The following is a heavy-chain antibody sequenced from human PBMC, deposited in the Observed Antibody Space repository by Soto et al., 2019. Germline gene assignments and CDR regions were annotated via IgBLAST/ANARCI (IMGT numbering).Heavy chain of an antibody. CDR2: INPNSGGT. V-gene: IGHV1-2*04. Sequence: GASVKVSCKASGYTFTGYYMHWVRQAPGQGLEWMGWINPNSGGTNYAQKFQGWVTMTRDTSISTAYMELSRLRSDDTAVYYCAIYQTSDILTGPTYYYGMDVWGQGTTVTVSS. J-gene: IGHJ6*02. CDR3: AIYQTSDILTGPTYYYGMDV. CDR1: GYTFTGYY. D-gene: IGHD3-9*01.